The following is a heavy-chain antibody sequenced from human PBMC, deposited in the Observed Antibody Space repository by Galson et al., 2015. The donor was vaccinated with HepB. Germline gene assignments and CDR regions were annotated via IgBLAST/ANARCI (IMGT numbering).Heavy chain of an antibody. Sequence: QSGAEVKKPGESLKISCKGSGYSFTSYWIGWVRQMPGKGLEWMGIIYPGDSDTRYSPSFQGQVTISADKSISTAYLQWSSLKASDTAMYYCARQFTIFGVVNYYFDYWGQGTLVTVSS. CDR2: IYPGDSDT. V-gene: IGHV5-51*01. CDR1: GYSFTSYW. CDR3: ARQFTIFGVVNYYFDY. D-gene: IGHD3-3*01. J-gene: IGHJ4*02.